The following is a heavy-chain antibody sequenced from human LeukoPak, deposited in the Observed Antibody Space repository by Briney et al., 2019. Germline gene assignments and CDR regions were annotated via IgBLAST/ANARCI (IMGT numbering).Heavy chain of an antibody. D-gene: IGHD2-2*01. V-gene: IGHV5-51*01. J-gene: IGHJ4*02. CDR3: ARFGLTSSLDY. CDR1: GYSFTSYW. Sequence: GESLKISCKGSGYSFTSYWIGWVRQMSGKGLEWMGIIYPGDSDTRYSPSFQGQVTMSVDKSISTAYLQWSSLRASDTAMYFCARFGLTSSLDYWGQGTLVTVSS. CDR2: IYPGDSDT.